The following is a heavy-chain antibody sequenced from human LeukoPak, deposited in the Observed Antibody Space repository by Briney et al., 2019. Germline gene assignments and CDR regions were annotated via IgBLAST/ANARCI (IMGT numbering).Heavy chain of an antibody. CDR1: GGSFSGYY. D-gene: IGHD4-17*01. J-gene: IGHJ5*02. CDR3: ARHKIRPNNWFDP. Sequence: SETMSLTCAVYGGSFSGYYWSWIRQPPGKGLEWIGSIYYSGSTYYNPSLKSRVTISVDTSKNQFSLKLSSVTAADTAVYYCARHKIRPNNWFDPWGQGTLVTVSS. V-gene: IGHV4-34*01. CDR2: IYYSGST.